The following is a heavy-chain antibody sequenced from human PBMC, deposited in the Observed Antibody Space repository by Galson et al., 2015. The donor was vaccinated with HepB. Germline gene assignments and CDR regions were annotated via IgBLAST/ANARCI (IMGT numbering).Heavy chain of an antibody. CDR1: GYTFTSYG. Sequence: SVKVSCKASGYTFTSYGISWVRQAPEQGLEWMGWISAYNGNTNYAQKLQGRVTMTTDTSTSTACMELRSLRSDDTAVYYCAGSLSGSLLDGFDYWGQGTLVTVSS. CDR3: AGSLSGSLLDGFDY. CDR2: ISAYNGNT. V-gene: IGHV1-18*01. J-gene: IGHJ4*02. D-gene: IGHD1-26*01.